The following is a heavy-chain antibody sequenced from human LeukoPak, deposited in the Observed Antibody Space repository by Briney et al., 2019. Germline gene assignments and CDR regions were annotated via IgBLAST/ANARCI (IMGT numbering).Heavy chain of an antibody. CDR1: EYTFTDYF. D-gene: IGHD3-22*01. V-gene: IGHV1-2*02. J-gene: IGHJ4*02. CDR2: INPNTGGT. Sequence: ASVKVSCKASEYTFTDYFMQWVRQAPGQGLEWMGWINPNTGGTRYAQNFQGRVTMTRDTSISTAYMELSGLRSDDTSVYYCSRDLNYYDGSGFYYGADYWGQGTLVTVSS. CDR3: SRDLNYYDGSGFYYGADY.